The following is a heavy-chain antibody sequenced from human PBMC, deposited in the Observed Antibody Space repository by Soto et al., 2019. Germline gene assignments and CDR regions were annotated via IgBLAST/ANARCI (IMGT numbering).Heavy chain of an antibody. CDR2: MIPNSGNT. Sequence: QVQLVQSGAEVKKPGASVKVSCRASGYTFTSYDINWVRQATGQGIEWMGWMIPNSGNTHYAQKFQGRVTMTRNTSISTAYMELSSLRSEDTAVYYCARVSTYYYDSSGYSPSKYYYGMDVWGQGTTVTVSS. V-gene: IGHV1-8*01. D-gene: IGHD3-22*01. CDR1: GYTFTSYD. CDR3: ARVSTYYYDSSGYSPSKYYYGMDV. J-gene: IGHJ6*02.